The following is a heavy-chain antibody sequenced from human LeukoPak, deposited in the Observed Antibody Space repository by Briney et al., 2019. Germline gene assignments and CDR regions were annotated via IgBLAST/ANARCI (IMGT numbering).Heavy chain of an antibody. D-gene: IGHD6-13*01. V-gene: IGHV1-2*02. CDR3: ARERPGIAAWFDP. CDR2: INPNSGGT. Sequence: ASVKVSCKASGYTFTSYAMNWVRQAPGQGLEWMGWINPNSGGTNYAQKFQGRVTMTRDTSISTAYMELSRLRSDDTAVYYCARERPGIAAWFDPWGQGTLVTVSS. J-gene: IGHJ5*02. CDR1: GYTFTSYA.